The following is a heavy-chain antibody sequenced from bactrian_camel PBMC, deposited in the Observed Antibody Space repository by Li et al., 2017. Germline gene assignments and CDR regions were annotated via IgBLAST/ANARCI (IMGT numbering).Heavy chain of an antibody. CDR1: GLTHCTRT. V-gene: IGHV3-3*01. Sequence: HVQLVESGGGSSQAGGSLRLSCATSGLTHCTRTMNWYRQAPGKEREFVSLIKSDGTTSYADSVKGRFTISQDSAKNTVYLQMNNLKPEDTAVYYCAADSPTARADVRTLYAMYLGQGTQVTVS. D-gene: IGHD3*01. J-gene: IGHJ4*01. CDR2: IKSDGTT. CDR3: AADSPTARADVRTLYAMY.